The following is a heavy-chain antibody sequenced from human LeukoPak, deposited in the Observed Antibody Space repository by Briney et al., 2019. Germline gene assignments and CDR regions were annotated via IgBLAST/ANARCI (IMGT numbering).Heavy chain of an antibody. Sequence: PGGSLRLSCSASGFTFSNYALHWVRQAPGNGLQYVSTISDNGGSTYYADSVKGRFTISRDNSKNTLYLQMSSLRTEDTAVYYCVKAAGYFYFDYWGQGTLVIVSS. CDR3: VKAAGYFYFDY. CDR1: GFTFSNYA. D-gene: IGHD3-22*01. J-gene: IGHJ4*02. V-gene: IGHV3-64D*06. CDR2: ISDNGGST.